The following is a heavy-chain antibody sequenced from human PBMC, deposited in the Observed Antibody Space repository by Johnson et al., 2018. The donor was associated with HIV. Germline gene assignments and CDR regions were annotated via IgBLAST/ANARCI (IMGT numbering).Heavy chain of an antibody. D-gene: IGHD6-6*01. Sequence: QVQLMESGGGLAKPAWSPRLSCAASRFTFSRYGMHWVRQAPGKGLEWVAVIPYDGSNKYYADSVKGRFTISRDNSKNTLYLQMNSLRAEDTAVYYCAKPLQLEEGAFDIWGQGTMVTVSS. V-gene: IGHV3-30*18. J-gene: IGHJ3*02. CDR2: IPYDGSNK. CDR1: RFTFSRYG. CDR3: AKPLQLEEGAFDI.